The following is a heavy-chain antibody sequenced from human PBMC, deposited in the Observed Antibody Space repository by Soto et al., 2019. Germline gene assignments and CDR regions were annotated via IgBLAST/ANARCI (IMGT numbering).Heavy chain of an antibody. D-gene: IGHD6-19*01. CDR3: VQTTGWPGFDF. CDR1: GFTVSSKY. CDR2: IYGGGTT. J-gene: IGHJ4*02. V-gene: IGHV3-53*01. Sequence: EVQLLESGGGLIQPGGSLRLSCAASGFTVSSKYMTWVRQAPGKGLELVSVIYGGGTTYYADSVKGRFTISRDNSKNTLYLQMTSLRAEDTAVYYCVQTTGWPGFDFWGQGTVVSVSS.